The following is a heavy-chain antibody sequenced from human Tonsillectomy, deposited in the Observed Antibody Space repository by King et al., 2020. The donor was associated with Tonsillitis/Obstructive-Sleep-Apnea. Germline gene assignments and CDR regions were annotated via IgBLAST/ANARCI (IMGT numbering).Heavy chain of an antibody. D-gene: IGHD5/OR15-5a*01. Sequence: VQLVESGGGLVQPGGSLRLSCAASGFTFSTYNMNWVRQAPGKGLEWVSYISSSSGTIYYADSLKGRFTISRDNAKNSLYLQLNSLRAEDTAVYYCAREWDGSVYDSFYFDYWGQGTLVTVSS. V-gene: IGHV3-48*01. CDR1: GFTFSTYN. CDR2: ISSSSGTI. J-gene: IGHJ4*02. CDR3: AREWDGSVYDSFYFDY.